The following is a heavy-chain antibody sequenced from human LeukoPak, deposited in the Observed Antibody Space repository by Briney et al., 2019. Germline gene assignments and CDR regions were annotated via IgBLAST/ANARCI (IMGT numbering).Heavy chain of an antibody. CDR2: ISYDGSNK. Sequence: GESLRLSCAASGFTFSSYAMHWVRQAPGKGLEWVAVISYDGSNKYYADSVKGRFTISRDNSKNTLYLQMNSLRAEDTAVYYCARVIQTGYYYYGMDVWGQGTTVTVSS. CDR3: ARVIQTGYYYYGMDV. CDR1: GFTFSSYA. J-gene: IGHJ6*02. V-gene: IGHV3-30-3*01.